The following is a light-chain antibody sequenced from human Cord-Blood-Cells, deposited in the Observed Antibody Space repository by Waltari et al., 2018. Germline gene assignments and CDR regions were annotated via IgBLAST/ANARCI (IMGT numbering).Light chain of an antibody. CDR2: NAS. CDR1: QRVRSY. CDR3: QQRSNRTPLT. J-gene: IGKJ4*01. V-gene: IGKV3-11*01. Sequence: DIVLTHSPATLSLSPGERANLYCRPSQRVRSYLALYQQKPGHAPRLLINNASNRGTGIPARFSGSVSGTDFTLTISSLEPEDFAVYYCQQRSNRTPLTFGGGTKVEIK.